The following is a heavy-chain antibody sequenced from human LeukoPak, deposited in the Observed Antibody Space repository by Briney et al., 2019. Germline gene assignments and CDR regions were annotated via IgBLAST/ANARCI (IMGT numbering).Heavy chain of an antibody. Sequence: ASVKVSCKASGYTFTSYYMHWVRQAPGQGLEWMGIINPSGGSTSYAQKFQGRVTMTRDMSTSTVYMELSSLRSEDTAVYYSARDQRVRGVIPTPMDVWGKGTTVTVSS. CDR2: INPSGGST. CDR3: ARDQRVRGVIPTPMDV. D-gene: IGHD3-10*01. V-gene: IGHV1-46*01. J-gene: IGHJ6*04. CDR1: GYTFTSYY.